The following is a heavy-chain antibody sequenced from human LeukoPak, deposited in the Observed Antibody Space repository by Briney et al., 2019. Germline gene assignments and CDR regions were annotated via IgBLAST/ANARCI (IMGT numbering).Heavy chain of an antibody. CDR1: GFTFSSFG. CDR3: ARDGVVPAVITFDSYYYGRDV. Sequence: GGSLRLSCAASGFTFSSFGMHWVRQAPGKGLEWISFIRYDGSNKYYTDSVKGRFTISRDNSQNTLYLQMNSLRAEDTAVYYCARDGVVPAVITFDSYYYGRDVGAKGPRVPVPS. V-gene: IGHV3-30*02. CDR2: IRYDGSNK. J-gene: IGHJ6*04. D-gene: IGHD2-2*01.